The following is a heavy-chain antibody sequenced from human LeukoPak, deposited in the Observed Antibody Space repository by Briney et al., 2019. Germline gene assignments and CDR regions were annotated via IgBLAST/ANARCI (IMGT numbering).Heavy chain of an antibody. J-gene: IGHJ4*02. Sequence: GGSLRLSCAASGFSFSTDAMHWVRQAPGQGLEWVAVTSYDGSNKYYADSVTGRFIISRDNSKNTLYLQMNSLRAEDTAVYYCARGYCTNGVCSTFEYWGQGTLVTVSS. CDR1: GFSFSTDA. CDR2: TSYDGSNK. V-gene: IGHV3-30-3*01. CDR3: ARGYCTNGVCSTFEY. D-gene: IGHD2-8*01.